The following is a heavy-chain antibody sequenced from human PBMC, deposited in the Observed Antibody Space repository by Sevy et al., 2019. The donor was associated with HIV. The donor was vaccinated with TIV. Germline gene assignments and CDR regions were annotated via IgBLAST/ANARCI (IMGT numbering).Heavy chain of an antibody. CDR3: AITKDYYDNSGSPFDY. J-gene: IGHJ4*02. CDR1: GYTLTKLA. V-gene: IGHV1-24*01. CDR2: FDPEDGET. Sequence: ASVKVSCKVSGYTLTKLAMHWVRQAPGKGLEWMGTFDPEDGETIYAQTFQGRVTMTEDTSIDTAYMGLSSLRSEDTAVFYCAITKDYYDNSGSPFDYWGQGTLVTVSS. D-gene: IGHD3-22*01.